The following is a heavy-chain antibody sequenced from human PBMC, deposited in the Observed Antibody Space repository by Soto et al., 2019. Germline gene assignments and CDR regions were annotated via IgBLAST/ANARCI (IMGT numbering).Heavy chain of an antibody. CDR3: GRGRVEDSSGWATYFDY. D-gene: IGHD6-19*01. Sequence: EVQLVESGGGLVQPGGSLRLSCAASGFTFSGYSMFWVRQAPGKGLEYVSAINTNGVNTFYAKSVKGRFTISRDNSKTTMYLQMGSLRAEDMAVYSCGRGRVEDSSGWATYFDYWGQGTLVTVSS. CDR1: GFTFSGYS. J-gene: IGHJ4*02. V-gene: IGHV3-64*01. CDR2: INTNGVNT.